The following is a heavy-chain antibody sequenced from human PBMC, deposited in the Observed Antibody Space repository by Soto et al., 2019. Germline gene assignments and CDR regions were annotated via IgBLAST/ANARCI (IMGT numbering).Heavy chain of an antibody. V-gene: IGHV3-30*18. CDR1: GFTLSSYG. J-gene: IGHJ4*02. Sequence: GGSLSLSCPASGFTLSSYGMHWVRQAPGKGLGWVAVISYDGSNKDYAVTGKFRFTIAKDNSKITLYLQRNSLEDKDMSVYYCAKAWCYYDCGGYLSLDYWGQGTLVTVSS. CDR2: ISYDGSNK. CDR3: AKAWCYYDCGGYLSLDY. D-gene: IGHD3-22*01.